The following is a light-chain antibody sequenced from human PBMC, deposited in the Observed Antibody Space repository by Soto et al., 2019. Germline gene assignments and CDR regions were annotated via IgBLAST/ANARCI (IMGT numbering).Light chain of an antibody. CDR3: QQSYSPPPIT. Sequence: DIQMTQSPSALSAYVGDRVTITCRASQSISSYLNWYQQKPGKAPKLLIYAASSLQSGVPSTFSGSGSGTDFTLTIRSLQPEDFATYYCQQSYSPPPITFGQGTQRAIK. CDR2: AAS. J-gene: IGKJ5*01. V-gene: IGKV1-39*01. CDR1: QSISSY.